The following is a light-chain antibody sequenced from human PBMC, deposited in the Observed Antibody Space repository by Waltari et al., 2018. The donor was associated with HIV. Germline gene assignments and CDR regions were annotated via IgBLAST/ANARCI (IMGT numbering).Light chain of an antibody. V-gene: IGKV3-15*01. CDR2: GAS. CDR1: QSVSSN. Sequence: EIVMTQSPATLSVYPGERATLSCRASQSVSSNLAWYQQKPGQAPRLLIYGASTRATGIPARFSGSGSGTEFTLTISSLRSEDFAVYYCQQYNNWPPERTFGQGTKVEIK. J-gene: IGKJ1*01. CDR3: QQYNNWPPERT.